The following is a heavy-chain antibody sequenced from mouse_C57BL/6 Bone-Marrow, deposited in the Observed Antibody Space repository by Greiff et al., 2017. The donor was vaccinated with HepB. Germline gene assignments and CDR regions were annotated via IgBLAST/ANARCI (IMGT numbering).Heavy chain of an antibody. D-gene: IGHD1-1*01. CDR3: TGHYGSWWFAY. J-gene: IGHJ3*01. CDR1: GFTFSSYG. CDR2: ISSGGSYT. Sequence: DVMLVESGGDLVKPGGSLKLSCAASGFTFSSYGMSWVRQTPDKRLEWVATISSGGSYTYYPDSVKGRFTISRDNAKNTLYLQMSRLKSEDTAMYYGTGHYGSWWFAYWGQGTLVTVSA. V-gene: IGHV5-6*02.